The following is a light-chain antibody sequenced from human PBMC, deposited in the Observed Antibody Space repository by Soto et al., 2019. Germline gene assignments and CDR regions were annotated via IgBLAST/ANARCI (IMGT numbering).Light chain of an antibody. CDR2: ATS. CDR1: QTVGSC. V-gene: IGKV3-11*01. CDR3: QQSGFWLPT. Sequence: TLSPATLSLKKEERATLPCMARQTVGSCLAWFRQTPGQAPRLLIYATSSRATGIPARFSGSGSGTDFTLTISRLEAEDFAVYYCQQSGFWLPTFGEG. J-gene: IGKJ4*02.